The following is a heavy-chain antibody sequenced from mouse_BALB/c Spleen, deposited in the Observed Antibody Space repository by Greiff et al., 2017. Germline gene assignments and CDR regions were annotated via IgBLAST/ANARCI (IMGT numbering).Heavy chain of an antibody. CDR3: ARGPYGWLAY. V-gene: IGHV3-8*02. J-gene: IGHJ3*01. CDR2: ISYSGST. D-gene: IGHD1-1*02. CDR1: GDSITSGY. Sequence: EVQLQESGPSLVKPSQTLSLTCSVTGDSITSGYWNWVRKFPGNKLEYMGYISYSGSTYYNPTLKSRISITRDTSKNQYYLQLNSVTTEDTAPNYCARGPYGWLAYWGQGTLVTVSA.